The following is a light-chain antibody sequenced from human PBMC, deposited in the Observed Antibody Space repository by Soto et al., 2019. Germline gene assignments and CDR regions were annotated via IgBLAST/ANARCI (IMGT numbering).Light chain of an antibody. Sequence: QSALTQPASVSGSPGQSITISCTGTSSDVGTYNFVSWYQQHPGKAPKVMIYGVNKRPSGVSDRFSGSKSGNTASLTISGLQAEDEADYYCCSYASSCPGVFGGGTKLTVL. J-gene: IGLJ3*02. CDR3: CSYASSCPGV. CDR1: SSDVGTYNF. CDR2: GVN. V-gene: IGLV2-23*02.